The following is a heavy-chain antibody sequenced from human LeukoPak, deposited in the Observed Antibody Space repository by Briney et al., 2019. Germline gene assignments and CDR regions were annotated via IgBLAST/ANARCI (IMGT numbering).Heavy chain of an antibody. J-gene: IGHJ4*02. Sequence: PSETLSLTCNVSGGSISSGSYFWSWIRQPAGKSLEWIGRVHTSGSTNYKPYLLGRITISLVTSKSQVSLKLMSVTAADTALYFCVREVDGFWSAADWWGQRTQVTVSS. D-gene: IGHD3-3*01. CDR3: VREVDGFWSAADW. CDR1: GGSISSGSYF. CDR2: VHTSGST. V-gene: IGHV4-61*02.